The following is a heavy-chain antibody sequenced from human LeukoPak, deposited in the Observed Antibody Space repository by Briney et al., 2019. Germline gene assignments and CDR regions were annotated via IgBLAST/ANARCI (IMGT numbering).Heavy chain of an antibody. V-gene: IGHV4-34*01. CDR3: ARGGFLLLWFGEPRRFDY. D-gene: IGHD3-10*01. J-gene: IGHJ4*02. Sequence: SSETLSLTCAVYGGSFSGYYWSWIRQPPGKGLEWIGEINHSGSTNYNPSLKSRVTISVDTSKNQFSLKLSSVTAADTAVYYCARGGFLLLWFGEPRRFDYWGQGTLVTVSS. CDR1: GGSFSGYY. CDR2: INHSGST.